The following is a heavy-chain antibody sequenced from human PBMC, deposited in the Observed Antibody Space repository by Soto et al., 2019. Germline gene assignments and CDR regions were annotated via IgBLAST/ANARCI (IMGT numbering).Heavy chain of an antibody. CDR3: AREGPGGGSGMGDYYYYYMDV. D-gene: IGHD3-10*01. CDR2: IYYSGST. CDR1: GGSISSGGYY. V-gene: IGHV4-31*03. Sequence: QVQLQESGPGLVKPSQTLSLTCTVSGGSISSGGYYWSWIRQHPGKGLEWIGYIYYSGSTYYNPSLKSRVTISVDTSKNQFSLKLSSVTAADTAVYYSAREGPGGGSGMGDYYYYYMDVWGKGTTVTVSS. J-gene: IGHJ6*03.